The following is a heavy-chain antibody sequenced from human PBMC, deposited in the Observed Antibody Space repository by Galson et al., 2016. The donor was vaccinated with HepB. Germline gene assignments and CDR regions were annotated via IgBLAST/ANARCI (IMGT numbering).Heavy chain of an antibody. Sequence: SLRLSCAASGFSVSSNYMTWVRQAPGKGLEWVSVIYINGNGYYADSVRGRFTISRDNSKNTVYLQMNSLRADDTAMYYCAKDLPEETAGALDVWGQGTMVIVSS. CDR1: GFSVSSNY. J-gene: IGHJ3*01. V-gene: IGHV3-53*01. CDR3: AKDLPEETAGALDV. CDR2: IYINGNG. D-gene: IGHD1-14*01.